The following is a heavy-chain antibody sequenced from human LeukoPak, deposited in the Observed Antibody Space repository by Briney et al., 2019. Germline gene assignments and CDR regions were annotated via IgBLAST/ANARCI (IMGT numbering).Heavy chain of an antibody. CDR1: GYTFTSYD. CDR3: ARGETQCMDY. J-gene: IGHJ4*02. V-gene: IGHV1-8*03. D-gene: IGHD2-8*01. Sequence: ASVKVSCKASGYTFTSYDINWVRQAPGQGLEWMGWVTPTTGNTGYAQKFQGRVTITRDTSIGTTYLELSSLRSEDTAMYHCARGETQCMDYWGQGTLVTVSS. CDR2: VTPTTGNT.